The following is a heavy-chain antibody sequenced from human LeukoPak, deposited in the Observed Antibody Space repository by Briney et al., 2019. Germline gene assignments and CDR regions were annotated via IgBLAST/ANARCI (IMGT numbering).Heavy chain of an antibody. J-gene: IGHJ4*02. CDR2: IYYSGGT. CDR1: GGSISSYY. D-gene: IGHD3-22*01. Sequence: SETLSLTCTVSGGSISSYYWSWIRQPPGKGLECIGYIYYSGGTNYNPSLKSRVTISVDTSKNTSSLRLSSVTAADTAVCYCARVTGYMIEDYFDYWGQGTLVTVSS. V-gene: IGHV4-59*01. CDR3: ARVTGYMIEDYFDY.